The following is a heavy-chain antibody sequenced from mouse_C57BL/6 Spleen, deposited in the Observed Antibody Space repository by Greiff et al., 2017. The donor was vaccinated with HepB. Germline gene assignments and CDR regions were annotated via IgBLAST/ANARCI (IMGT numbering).Heavy chain of an antibody. CDR1: GFTFSSYA. V-gene: IGHV5-9-1*02. D-gene: IGHD2-4*01. Sequence: EVKLMESGEGLVKPGGSLKLSCAASGFTFSSYAMSWVPQTPEKRLEWVAYISSGGDYIYYADTVKGRFTISRDNARNTLYLQMSSLKSEDTAMYYCTREGIYYDYVWFAYWGQGTLVTVSA. CDR2: ISSGGDYI. CDR3: TREGIYYDYVWFAY. J-gene: IGHJ3*01.